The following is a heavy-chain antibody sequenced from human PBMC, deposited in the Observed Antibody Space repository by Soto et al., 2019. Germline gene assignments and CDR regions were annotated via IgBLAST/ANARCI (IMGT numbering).Heavy chain of an antibody. J-gene: IGHJ4*02. CDR1: GFTFSSYA. CDR2: ISYDGSNK. CDR3: ARDYQGYSGYDRGYYFDY. V-gene: IGHV3-30-3*01. Sequence: GGSLRLSCAASGFTFSSYAMHWVRQAPGKGLEWVAVISYDGSNKYYADSVKGRFTISRDNSKNTLYLQMNSLRAEDTAVYYCARDYQGYSGYDRGYYFDYWGQGTLVTVSS. D-gene: IGHD5-12*01.